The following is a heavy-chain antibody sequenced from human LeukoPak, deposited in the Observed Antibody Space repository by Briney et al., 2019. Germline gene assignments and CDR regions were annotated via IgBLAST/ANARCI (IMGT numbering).Heavy chain of an antibody. CDR1: GYTFTSYA. Sequence: ASVKVSCKASGYTFTSYAISWVRQAPGQGLEWMGRIIPILGIANYAQKFQGRVTITADKSTSTAYMELSSLRSEDTAVYYCARELWFGEQPYYFDYWGQGTLVTVSS. CDR2: IIPILGIA. D-gene: IGHD3-10*01. V-gene: IGHV1-69*04. J-gene: IGHJ4*02. CDR3: ARELWFGEQPYYFDY.